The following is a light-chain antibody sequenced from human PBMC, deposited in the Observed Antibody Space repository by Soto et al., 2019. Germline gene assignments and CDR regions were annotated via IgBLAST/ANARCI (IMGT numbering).Light chain of an antibody. CDR3: QQYGSSPSWT. V-gene: IGKV3-20*01. Sequence: EIVLTQSPGTLSLSPGERATLSCRASQSVSSSYLAWYQQRPGQAPRLLIYGESNRATGIPDRFSGSGSGTDFTLTISRLEPEDFAVYYCQQYGSSPSWTVGQGTKVEIK. CDR1: QSVSSSY. J-gene: IGKJ1*01. CDR2: GES.